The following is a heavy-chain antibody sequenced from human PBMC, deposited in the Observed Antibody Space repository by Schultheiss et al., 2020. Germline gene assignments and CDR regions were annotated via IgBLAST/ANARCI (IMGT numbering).Heavy chain of an antibody. V-gene: IGHV4-34*01. CDR2: INHSGST. D-gene: IGHD5-24*01. Sequence: SETLSLTCAVYGGSFSGYYWSWIRQPPGKGLEWIGEINHSGSTNYNPSLKSRVTISVDTSKNQFSLKLSSVTAADTAVYYCTVGVATTEDDAFDIWGQGTMVTVSS. CDR1: GGSFSGYY. CDR3: TVGVATTEDDAFDI. J-gene: IGHJ3*02.